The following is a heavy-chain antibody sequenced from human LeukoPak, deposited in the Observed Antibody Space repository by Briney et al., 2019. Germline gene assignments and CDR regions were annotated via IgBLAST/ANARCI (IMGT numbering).Heavy chain of an antibody. V-gene: IGHV1-8*01. Sequence: ASVKVSCKASGYTFTSYDINWVRQATGQGLEWMGWMNPNSGNTGYAQKFQGRVTMTRDTSTSTVYMELSSLRSEDTAVYYCARVVLRTGTIDYWGQGTLVTVSS. CDR2: MNPNSGNT. D-gene: IGHD1-1*01. CDR3: ARVVLRTGTIDY. CDR1: GYTFTSYD. J-gene: IGHJ4*02.